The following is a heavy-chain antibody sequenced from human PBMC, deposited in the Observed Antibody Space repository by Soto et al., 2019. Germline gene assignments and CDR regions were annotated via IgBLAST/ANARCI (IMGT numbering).Heavy chain of an antibody. Sequence: GGSLRLCCAASGLTFYDYGMSWVRQATGKGLEWVSAIGTAGDTYYPGSVKGRFTISRENAKNSLYLQMNSLRAGDTAVYYCARGQTGTSLIAGLLFYYYYMDVWGKGTTVTVSS. V-gene: IGHV3-13*01. CDR3: ARGQTGTSLIAGLLFYYYYMDV. D-gene: IGHD1-1*01. J-gene: IGHJ6*03. CDR2: IGTAGDT. CDR1: GLTFYDYG.